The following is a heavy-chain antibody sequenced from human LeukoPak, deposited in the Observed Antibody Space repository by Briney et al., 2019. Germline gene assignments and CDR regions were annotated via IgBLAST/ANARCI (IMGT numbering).Heavy chain of an antibody. J-gene: IGHJ4*02. CDR3: ARGPSGYSCSSVGY. D-gene: IGHD6-6*01. V-gene: IGHV3-53*01. CDR2: IYSGGST. Sequence: GGSLRLSCAASGFTVSSNYMSWVRQAPGKGLEWVSVIYSGGSTYYADSVKGRFTISRDNSKNTLYLQMNSLRAEDTAVYYCARGPSGYSCSSVGYWGQGTLVTVSS. CDR1: GFTVSSNY.